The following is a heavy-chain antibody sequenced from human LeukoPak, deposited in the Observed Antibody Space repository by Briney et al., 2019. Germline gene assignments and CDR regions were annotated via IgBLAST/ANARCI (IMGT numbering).Heavy chain of an antibody. CDR3: ARGYGSGSYYNPFDH. CDR2: ISYDGSNK. J-gene: IGHJ4*02. CDR1: GFTFSSYA. D-gene: IGHD3-10*01. Sequence: GGSLRLSCAASGFTFSSYAMHWVRQAPGKGLEWVAVISYDGSNKYYADSVKGRFTISRDNAKNTLYLQMNSLRAEDTAVYYCARGYGSGSYYNPFDHWGQGTLVTVSS. V-gene: IGHV3-30-3*01.